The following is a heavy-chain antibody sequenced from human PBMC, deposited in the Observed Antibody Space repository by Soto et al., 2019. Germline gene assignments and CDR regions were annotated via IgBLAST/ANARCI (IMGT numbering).Heavy chain of an antibody. J-gene: IGHJ4*02. Sequence: SQTLSLTCAISGDSVSSNSAAWSWIRQSPSRGFEWLGRTYYRSKWYNDYEVSVKSRVTINPDTSKNQFSLQLNSVTPEDTAVYYCARDRIVVVTAIPYYFDYWGQGTLVTVSS. CDR1: GDSVSSNSAA. D-gene: IGHD2-21*02. CDR3: ARDRIVVVTAIPYYFDY. CDR2: TYYRSKWYN. V-gene: IGHV6-1*01.